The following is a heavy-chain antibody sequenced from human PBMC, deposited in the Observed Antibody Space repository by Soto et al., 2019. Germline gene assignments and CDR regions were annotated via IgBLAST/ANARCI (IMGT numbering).Heavy chain of an antibody. CDR1: GGSISSNY. Sequence: SETLSLTCIVSGGSISSNYWSWIRQPPGKGLEWIGYIYYTGSTNFNPSLKNRVIISVDTSKNQFSLKLSSVTAADTAVYYCARSYPNTIFGVVPSRGLDVWGQGTTVTVS. J-gene: IGHJ6*02. D-gene: IGHD3-3*01. V-gene: IGHV4-59*01. CDR3: ARSYPNTIFGVVPSRGLDV. CDR2: IYYTGST.